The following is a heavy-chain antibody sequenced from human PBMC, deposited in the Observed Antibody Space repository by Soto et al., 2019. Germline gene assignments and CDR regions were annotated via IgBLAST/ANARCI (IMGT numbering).Heavy chain of an antibody. CDR2: IIPIFGTA. D-gene: IGHD3-3*01. CDR1: GGTFSSYA. Sequence: SVKVSCKASGGTFSSYAISWVRQAPGQGLEWMGGIIPIFGTANYAQKFQGRVTITADESTSTAYMELSSLRSEGTAVYYCARSVGVVRRVFDYWGQGTLVTVSS. CDR3: ARSVGVVRRVFDY. V-gene: IGHV1-69*13. J-gene: IGHJ4*02.